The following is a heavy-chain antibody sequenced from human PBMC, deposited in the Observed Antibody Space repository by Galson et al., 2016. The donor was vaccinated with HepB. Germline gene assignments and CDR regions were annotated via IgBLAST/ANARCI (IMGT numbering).Heavy chain of an antibody. CDR1: GFTFSSYV. D-gene: IGHD3-22*01. CDR2: IGGSGGST. Sequence: SLRLSCAASGFTFSSYVMSWVRQAPGKGLEWVSGIGGSGGSTYYADSVKGRFTISRDTSKNKLYLQMNSLRAEDTAVYYCVRDRATYDSSGYWFDYWGQGALVTVSS. CDR3: VRDRATYDSSGYWFDY. V-gene: IGHV3-23*01. J-gene: IGHJ4*02.